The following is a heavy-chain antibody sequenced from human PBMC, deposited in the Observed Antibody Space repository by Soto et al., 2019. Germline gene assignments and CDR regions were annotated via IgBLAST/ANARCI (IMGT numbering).Heavy chain of an antibody. CDR2: IWYDGSNK. Sequence: GGSLRLSCAASGFTFSSYGMHWVRQAPGKGLEWVAVIWYDGSNKYYADSVKGRFTISRDNSKNTLYLQMNSLRAEDTAVYYCARDPLLTTVKLGIDYWGQGTTVTVSS. D-gene: IGHD4-17*01. CDR3: ARDPLLTTVKLGIDY. J-gene: IGHJ4*03. CDR1: GFTFSSYG. V-gene: IGHV3-33*01.